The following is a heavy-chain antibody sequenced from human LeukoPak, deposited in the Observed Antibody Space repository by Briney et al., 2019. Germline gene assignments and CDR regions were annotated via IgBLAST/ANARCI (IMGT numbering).Heavy chain of an antibody. Sequence: QAGGSLRLSCAASGFTFDDYAMHWVRQAPGKGLEWVSGISWNSGSIGYADSVKGRFTISRDNAKNSLYLQMNSLRAEDTALYYCAKDTFDIWGQGTMVTVSS. J-gene: IGHJ3*02. V-gene: IGHV3-9*01. CDR3: AKDTFDI. CDR2: ISWNSGSI. CDR1: GFTFDDYA.